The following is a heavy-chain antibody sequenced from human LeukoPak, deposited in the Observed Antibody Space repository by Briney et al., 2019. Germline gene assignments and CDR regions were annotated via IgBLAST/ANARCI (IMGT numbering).Heavy chain of an antibody. D-gene: IGHD6-13*01. CDR1: GYSISSGYY. J-gene: IGHJ4*02. Sequence: SETLSLTCAVSGYSISSGYYWGRIRQPPGKGLEWIGSIYHSGSTYYNPSLKSRVTISVDTSKNQFSLKLRSVTAADTAVYYCARGWYSSSWYSPWYFDYWGQGTLVTVSP. CDR3: ARGWYSSSWYSPWYFDY. V-gene: IGHV4-38-2*01. CDR2: IYHSGST.